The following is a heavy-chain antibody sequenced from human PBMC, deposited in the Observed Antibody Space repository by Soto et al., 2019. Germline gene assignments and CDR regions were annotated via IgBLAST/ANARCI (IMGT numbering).Heavy chain of an antibody. Sequence: ASVKVSCKASGYTFTSYYMHWARQAPGQGLEWMGIINPSGGSTSYAQKFQGRVTMTRDTSTSTVYMELSSLRSEDTAVYYCARDRVTYYDFWSGYSASDYWGQGTLVTVSS. CDR1: GYTFTSYY. D-gene: IGHD3-3*01. CDR2: INPSGGST. CDR3: ARDRVTYYDFWSGYSASDY. J-gene: IGHJ4*02. V-gene: IGHV1-46*01.